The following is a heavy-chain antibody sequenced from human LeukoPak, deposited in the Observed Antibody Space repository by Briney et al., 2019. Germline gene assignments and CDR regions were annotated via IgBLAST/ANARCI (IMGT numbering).Heavy chain of an antibody. D-gene: IGHD5-18*01. CDR3: ARRGYGYSQPDY. CDR2: IYPSDSDT. J-gene: IGHJ4*02. Sequence: HGESLKISCKGSGYIFTRYWIGWVRQLPGKGLEWMGMIYPSDSDTRYSPSFKGQVTISADKSISTAYLQWSSLKASDTAMYYCARRGYGYSQPDYWGQGTLVTVSS. V-gene: IGHV5-51*01. CDR1: GYIFTRYW.